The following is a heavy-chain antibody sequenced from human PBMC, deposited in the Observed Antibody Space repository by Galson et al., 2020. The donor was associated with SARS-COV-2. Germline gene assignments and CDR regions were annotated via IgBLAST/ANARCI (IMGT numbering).Heavy chain of an antibody. Sequence: SQTLSLTCRVSGGSISSYYWSWIRQPPGKGLEWIGYFYHSASTKYNPSLKGRVTISVDTPKNQLSLKLISVTAADTAVYYCARRGVTSGYYEYYFDYWGQGTQVTVSS. J-gene: IGHJ4*02. CDR2: FYHSAST. V-gene: IGHV4-59*08. CDR3: ARRGVTSGYYEYYFDY. CDR1: GGSISSYY. D-gene: IGHD3-22*01.